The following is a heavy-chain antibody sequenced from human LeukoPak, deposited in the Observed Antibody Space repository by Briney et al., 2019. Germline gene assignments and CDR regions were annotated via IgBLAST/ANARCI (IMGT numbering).Heavy chain of an antibody. Sequence: SETLSLTCAVSGGSISSNSYYWGWIRQPPGKGLEWIGSIYYSGSTNYNPSLKSRVTISVDTSKNQFSLKLSSVTAADTAVYYCARHANWNGTTFDYWGQGTLVTVSS. V-gene: IGHV4-39*01. CDR1: GGSISSNSYY. J-gene: IGHJ4*02. CDR2: IYYSGST. D-gene: IGHD1-20*01. CDR3: ARHANWNGTTFDY.